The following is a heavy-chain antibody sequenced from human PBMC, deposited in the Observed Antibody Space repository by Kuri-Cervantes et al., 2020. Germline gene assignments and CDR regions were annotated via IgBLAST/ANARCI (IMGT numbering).Heavy chain of an antibody. V-gene: IGHV1-8*01. CDR2: MNPNSGNT. CDR3: ARTRDSGYDSPLFDY. CDR1: GYTFTSYD. D-gene: IGHD5-12*01. J-gene: IGHJ4*02. Sequence: AEKVSCKGSGYTFTSYDINWVRQATGQGLEWMGWMNPNSGNTDYAQKLQGRVTITTDTSTSSAYMELGSLGSDDTVVYFWARTRDSGYDSPLFDYWGQGTLVTVSS.